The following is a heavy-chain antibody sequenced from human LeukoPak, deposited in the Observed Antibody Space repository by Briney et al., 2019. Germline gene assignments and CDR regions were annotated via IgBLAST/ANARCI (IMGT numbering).Heavy chain of an antibody. J-gene: IGHJ3*02. V-gene: IGHV3-30*04. CDR2: ISYDGSNK. CDR1: GFTFSSYA. D-gene: IGHD2-21*02. CDR3: ARMTAHAFDI. Sequence: GGSLRLSCAASGFTFSSYAMHWVRQAPGKGLEWVAVISYDGSNKYYADSVKGRFTISRDNSKNTLYLQMNSLRAEDTAVYYCARMTAHAFDIWGQGTMVTVSS.